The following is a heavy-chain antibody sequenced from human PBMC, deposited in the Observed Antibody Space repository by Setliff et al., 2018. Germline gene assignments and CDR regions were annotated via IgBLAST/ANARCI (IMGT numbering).Heavy chain of an antibody. D-gene: IGHD3-10*01. J-gene: IGHJ4*02. CDR2: IYQSGTT. CDR3: ARAPGRNIRGDY. CDR1: GGSVRSHY. Sequence: SETLSLTCTVSGGSVRSHYWNWVRQPPGKGLEWIGDIYQSGTTNYNPSLKSRVTISADTSKNQFSLKLKSVTAADTAVYYCARAPGRNIRGDYWGQGALVTVSS. V-gene: IGHV4-59*02.